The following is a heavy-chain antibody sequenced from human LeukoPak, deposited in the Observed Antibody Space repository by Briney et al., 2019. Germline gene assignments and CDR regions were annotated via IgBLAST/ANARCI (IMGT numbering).Heavy chain of an antibody. CDR2: IYYSGST. CDR3: ARAGAGVIWFGGAFDI. Sequence: SETLSLTCTVSGGSISSYYWSWIRQPPGKGLEWIGYIYYSGSTNYNPSLKSRVTISVDTSKNQFSLKLSTVTAPDTAVYYCARAGAGVIWFGGAFDIWGQGTMVTVSS. V-gene: IGHV4-59*01. J-gene: IGHJ3*02. D-gene: IGHD3-10*01. CDR1: GGSISSYY.